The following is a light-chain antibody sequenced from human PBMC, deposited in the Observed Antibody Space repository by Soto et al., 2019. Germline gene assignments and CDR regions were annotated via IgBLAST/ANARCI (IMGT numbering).Light chain of an antibody. J-gene: IGKJ1*01. Sequence: EIVLTQSPGTLSLSPGXRXTLSXMASQSGSSSYLAWYQQKPGPAPRLLIYGASSRATGIPDRFSGSGSGTDFTLTISRLEPEDFAVYYCQQYGSSPRTFGRGTKVDIK. V-gene: IGKV3-20*01. CDR1: QSGSSSY. CDR2: GAS. CDR3: QQYGSSPRT.